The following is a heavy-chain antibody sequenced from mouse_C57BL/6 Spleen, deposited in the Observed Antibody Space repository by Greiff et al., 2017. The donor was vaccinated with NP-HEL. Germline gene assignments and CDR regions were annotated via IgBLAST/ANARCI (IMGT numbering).Heavy chain of an antibody. D-gene: IGHD1-1*01. CDR2: ISDGGSYT. J-gene: IGHJ3*01. Sequence: EVQLVESGGGLVKPGGSLKLSCAASGFTFSSYAMSWVRQTPEKRLEWVATISDGGSYTYYPDNVKGRFTISRDNAKNNLYLQMSHLKSEDTAMYYCAGEGLTTGGFAYWGQGTLVTVSA. CDR1: GFTFSSYA. V-gene: IGHV5-4*01. CDR3: AGEGLTTGGFAY.